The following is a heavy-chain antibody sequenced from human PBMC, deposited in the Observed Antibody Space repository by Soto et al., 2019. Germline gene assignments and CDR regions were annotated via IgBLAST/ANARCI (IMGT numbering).Heavy chain of an antibody. V-gene: IGHV4-34*01. Sequence: SETLSLTCAVYGGSFSGYYWSWIRQPPGKGLEWIGEINHSGSTNYNPSLKSRVTISVDTSKNQFSLKLSSVTAADTAVYYCARGGFDKVNYYYYGMDVWGQGTTVTVSS. D-gene: IGHD3-22*01. CDR3: ARGGFDKVNYYYYGMDV. J-gene: IGHJ6*02. CDR1: GGSFSGYY. CDR2: INHSGST.